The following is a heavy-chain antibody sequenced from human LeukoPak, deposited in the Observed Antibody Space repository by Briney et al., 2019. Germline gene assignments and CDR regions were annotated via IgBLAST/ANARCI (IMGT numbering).Heavy chain of an antibody. J-gene: IGHJ4*02. V-gene: IGHV1-8*01. CDR3: ARGRRWLQLFSYYFDY. CDR1: GYTFTSYD. D-gene: IGHD5-24*01. Sequence: ASVKVSCKASGYTFTSYDINRVRQATGQGLEWMGWMNPNSGNTGYAQKFQGRVTMTRNTSISTAYMELSSLRSEDTAVYYCARGRRWLQLFSYYFDYWGQGTLVTDSS. CDR2: MNPNSGNT.